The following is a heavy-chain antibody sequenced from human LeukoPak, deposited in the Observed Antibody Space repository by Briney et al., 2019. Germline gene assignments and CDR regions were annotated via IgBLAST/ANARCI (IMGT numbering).Heavy chain of an antibody. CDR3: ARRRSGWYLNAFDI. D-gene: IGHD6-19*01. V-gene: IGHV4-34*01. CDR2: INHSGST. J-gene: IGHJ3*02. CDR1: GGSFSGYY. Sequence: PSETLSLTCAVYGGSFSGYYWSWIRQPPGKGLEWIGEINHSGSTNYNPSLKSRVTISVDTSKNQFSLKLSSVTAADTAVYYCARRRSGWYLNAFDIWGQGTMVTVSS.